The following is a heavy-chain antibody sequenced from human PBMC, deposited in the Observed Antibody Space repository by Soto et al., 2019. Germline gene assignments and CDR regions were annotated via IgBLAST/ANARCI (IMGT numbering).Heavy chain of an antibody. CDR3: ARDHPNDHGDYAEYYFDY. D-gene: IGHD4-17*01. Sequence: GASVKVSCKASGYTFTLYGITWVRQAPGQGLEWMGWISNYNGNTKYAQNFQGRVTMTTDTSTNTAYMELRSLRSDDTAVYYCARDHPNDHGDYAEYYFDYWGQGTLVTVSS. CDR2: ISNYNGNT. J-gene: IGHJ4*02. V-gene: IGHV1-18*01. CDR1: GYTFTLYG.